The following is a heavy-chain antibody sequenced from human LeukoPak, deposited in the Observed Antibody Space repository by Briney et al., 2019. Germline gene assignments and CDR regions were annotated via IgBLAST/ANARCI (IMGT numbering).Heavy chain of an antibody. V-gene: IGHV1-69*06. D-gene: IGHD3-10*01. Sequence: SVKFSCKASGGTFSSYAISWVRQAPGQVLEWMGGIIPIFGTANYAQKFQGRVTITADKSTSTAYMELSSLRSEDTAVYYCARDGGRTMVRGVTRRGMDVWGKGTTVTVSS. CDR2: IIPIFGTA. J-gene: IGHJ6*04. CDR3: ARDGGRTMVRGVTRRGMDV. CDR1: GGTFSSYA.